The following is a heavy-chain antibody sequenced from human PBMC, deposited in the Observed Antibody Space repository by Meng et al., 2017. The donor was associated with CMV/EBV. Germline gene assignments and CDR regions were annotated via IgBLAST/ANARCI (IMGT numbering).Heavy chain of an antibody. Sequence: GGSLRLSCAASGFSVSRNDMSWVRQAPGKGLEWVSIILGGGNTYYADSVKGRFTISRDNSKNTLYLQMNSLRAEDTAVYYCAKDKQYYDSSGWIDYWGQGTLVTVSS. V-gene: IGHV3-66*02. J-gene: IGHJ4*02. CDR3: AKDKQYYDSSGWIDY. D-gene: IGHD3-22*01. CDR2: ILGGGNT. CDR1: GFSVSRND.